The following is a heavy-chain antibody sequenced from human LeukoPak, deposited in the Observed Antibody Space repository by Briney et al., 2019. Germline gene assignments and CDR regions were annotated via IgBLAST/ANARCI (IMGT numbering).Heavy chain of an antibody. V-gene: IGHV1-69*13. D-gene: IGHD5-12*01. CDR3: ARTSRGGYSGYDPNFDY. Sequence: SVKVSCKASGGTFSSYGISWVLQAPGQGLEWMGGIIPIFGTANYAQKFQGRVTITSDESTSTAYMELSSLRSEDTAVYYCARTSRGGYSGYDPNFDYWGQGTLVTVSS. CDR2: IIPIFGTA. CDR1: GGTFSSYG. J-gene: IGHJ4*02.